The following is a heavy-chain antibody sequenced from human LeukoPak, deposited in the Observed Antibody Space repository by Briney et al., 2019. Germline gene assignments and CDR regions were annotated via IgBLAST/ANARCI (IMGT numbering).Heavy chain of an antibody. J-gene: IGHJ6*02. CDR2: ISSSSSTI. CDR3: ARLSYPYGMDV. V-gene: IGHV3-48*01. CDR1: GFTFSSYS. D-gene: IGHD2/OR15-2a*01. Sequence: PGGSLRLSCAASGFTFSSYSMNWVRQAPGKGLEWVSYISSSSSTIYYADSVKGRFIISRDNAKNSLYLQMNSLRAEDTAVYYCARLSYPYGMDVWGQGTTVTVSS.